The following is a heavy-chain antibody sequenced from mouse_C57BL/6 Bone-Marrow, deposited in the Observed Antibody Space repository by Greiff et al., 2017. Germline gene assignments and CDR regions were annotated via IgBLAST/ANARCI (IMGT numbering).Heavy chain of an antibody. J-gene: IGHJ4*01. V-gene: IGHV1-7*01. CDR3: ARLADAMDY. Sequence: QVQLKQSGAELAKPGASVKLSCKASGYTFTSYWMHWVKQRPGQGLEWIGYINPSSGYTKYNQKFKDKATLTAYKSSSTAYMQLSSLTYEDSAVYYCARLADAMDYWGQGTSVTVSS. CDR1: GYTFTSYW. CDR2: INPSSGYT.